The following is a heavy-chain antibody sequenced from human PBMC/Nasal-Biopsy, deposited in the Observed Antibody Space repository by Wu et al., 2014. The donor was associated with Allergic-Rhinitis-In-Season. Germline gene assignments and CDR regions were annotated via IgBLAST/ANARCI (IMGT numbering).Heavy chain of an antibody. D-gene: IGHD1-26*01. CDR3: AREVGTAGGFDY. V-gene: IGHV3-53*01. Sequence: LRLSCAASKFSSGSYWMSWVRQAPGKGLEWVSVISSGGNTYYADSVKGRFTISRDNSKNTLYLQMNSLRAEDTAVYYCAREVGTAGGFDYWGQGTLVTVSS. J-gene: IGHJ4*02. CDR1: KFSSGSYW. CDR2: ISSGGNT.